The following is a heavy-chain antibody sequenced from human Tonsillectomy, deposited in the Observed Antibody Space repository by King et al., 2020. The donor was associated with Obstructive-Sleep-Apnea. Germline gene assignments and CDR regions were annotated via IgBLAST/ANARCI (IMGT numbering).Heavy chain of an antibody. CDR1: GFTFSTYS. V-gene: IGHV3-21*01. J-gene: IGHJ3*02. Sequence: VQLVESGGGLVKPGGSLRLSCAASGFTFSTYSMNWVRQAPGKGLEWVSSISGSSSDIYHADSVKGRFTISRDNAKNSLYLQMSSLRAEDTAVYYCAREDDGDRGEAVDIWGQGTMVTVSS. CDR2: ISGSSSDI. CDR3: AREDDGDRGEAVDI. D-gene: IGHD3-10*01.